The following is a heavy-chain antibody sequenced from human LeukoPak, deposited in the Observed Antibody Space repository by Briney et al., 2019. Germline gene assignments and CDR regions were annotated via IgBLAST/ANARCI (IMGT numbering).Heavy chain of an antibody. CDR1: GFIFSDYY. V-gene: IGHV3-11*01. D-gene: IGHD3-9*01. CDR2: ISSSGTTI. J-gene: IGHJ6*03. Sequence: GGSLRLSCTTSGFIFSDYYMSWIRQAPGKGLEWVSYISSSGTTIYNADSVKGRFTISRDNAKNSLFLQMNSLRAEDTAVYYCARDGVLRYFDYYYYYMDVWGKGTTVTISS. CDR3: ARDGVLRYFDYYYYYMDV.